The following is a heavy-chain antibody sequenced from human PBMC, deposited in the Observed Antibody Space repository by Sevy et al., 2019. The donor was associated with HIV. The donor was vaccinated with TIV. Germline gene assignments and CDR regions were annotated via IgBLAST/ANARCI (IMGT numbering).Heavy chain of an antibody. CDR2: ISYDGSNK. J-gene: IGHJ4*02. CDR3: AKDPGFCSSTSCSIEY. Sequence: GGSLRLSCAASGFSFSSYGMHWVRQAPGKGLEWVTVISYDGSNKYYADSVKGRFTISRDNSKNTLYLQMNSLGAEDTALYYCAKDPGFCSSTSCSIEYWGQGTLVTVSS. CDR1: GFSFSSYG. D-gene: IGHD2-2*01. V-gene: IGHV3-30*18.